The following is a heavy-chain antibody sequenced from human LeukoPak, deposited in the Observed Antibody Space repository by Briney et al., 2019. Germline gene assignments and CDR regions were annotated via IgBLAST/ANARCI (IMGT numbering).Heavy chain of an antibody. CDR3: ARRAAPIWFGELLWPWNYYHGMDV. CDR1: GGSFGGYY. D-gene: IGHD3-10*01. V-gene: IGHV4-34*01. CDR2: INHSGST. J-gene: IGHJ6*02. Sequence: SETLSLICAVYGGSFGGYYWSWIRQPPGKGLEWIGEINHSGSTNYNPSLKSRVTISVDTSKNQFSLKLSSVTAADTAVYYCARRAAPIWFGELLWPWNYYHGMDVWGQGTTVTVSS.